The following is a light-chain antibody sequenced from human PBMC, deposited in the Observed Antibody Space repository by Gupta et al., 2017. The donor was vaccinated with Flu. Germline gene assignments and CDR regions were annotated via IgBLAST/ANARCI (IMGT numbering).Light chain of an antibody. CDR2: WAS. Sequence: DIVMTQSPDSLAVPLGERATINCKSSQSVLYSSNNKNYLAWYQQKPGQPPKLLIYWASTRESGVPDRFSGSGSGTDFTLTISSRQAEDVAVYYCQQEDSTPFTFGHGTKVDIK. V-gene: IGKV4-1*01. CDR1: QSVLYSSNNKNY. CDR3: QQEDSTPFT. J-gene: IGKJ3*01.